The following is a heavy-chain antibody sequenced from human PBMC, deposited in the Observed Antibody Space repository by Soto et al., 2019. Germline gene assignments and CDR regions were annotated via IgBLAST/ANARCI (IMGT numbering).Heavy chain of an antibody. CDR1: GYTFTSYG. Sequence: ASVKVSCKASGYTFTSYGISWVRQAPGQGLEWMGWISAYNGNTNYAQKLQGRVTMTTDTSTSTAYMELRSLRSDDTAVYYCARHSAPMIFGVVITGTSGWFDPWGQGALVTVSS. D-gene: IGHD3-3*01. V-gene: IGHV1-18*04. CDR3: ARHSAPMIFGVVITGTSGWFDP. J-gene: IGHJ5*02. CDR2: ISAYNGNT.